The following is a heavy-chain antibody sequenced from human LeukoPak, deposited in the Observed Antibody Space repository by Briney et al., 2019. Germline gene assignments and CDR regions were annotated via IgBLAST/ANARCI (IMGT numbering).Heavy chain of an antibody. J-gene: IGHJ3*02. V-gene: IGHV4-39*01. Sequence: SETLSLTCTVSGGSISTSSYYWGWIRQPPGKGLEWIRSIYYGGSTYYKPSLKSRVTISLDTSKNQFSLKLSSVTAADTAVYYCASPSKMASVEHAFDIWGQGTMVTVSS. CDR3: ASPSKMASVEHAFDI. D-gene: IGHD5-24*01. CDR2: IYYGGST. CDR1: GGSISTSSYY.